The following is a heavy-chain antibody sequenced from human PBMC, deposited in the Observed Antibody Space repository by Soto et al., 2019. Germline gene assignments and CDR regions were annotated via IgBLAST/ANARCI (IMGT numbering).Heavy chain of an antibody. Sequence: QVQLVQSGAEVKKPGSSVKVSCKASGGTFSNYAITWVRQAPGQGLEWLGRIIPIFGTRDYAQKFQGRATITAXXXTXXAYMELSSLRSDDTAVYYCAKDGGREGYFGNWFDPWGQGTLVTVSS. V-gene: IGHV1-69*15. CDR2: IIPIFGTR. J-gene: IGHJ5*02. CDR1: GGTFSNYA. CDR3: AKDGGREGYFGNWFDP. D-gene: IGHD2-15*01.